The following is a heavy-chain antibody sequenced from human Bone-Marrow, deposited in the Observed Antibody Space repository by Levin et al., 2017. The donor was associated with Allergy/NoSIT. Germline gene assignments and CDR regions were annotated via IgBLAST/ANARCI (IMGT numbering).Heavy chain of an antibody. CDR3: TRNTWRDYYDGSGFPEAFDI. CDR1: GVSISSHNW. CDR2: IHHSGGT. D-gene: IGHD3-22*01. J-gene: IGHJ3*02. Sequence: KPSETLSLTCAVSGVSISSHNWWSWVRQPPGKGLEWIGEIHHSGGTNDSPSLKSRVTLSVDKSKNQFSLKLSSVTAADTAVYYCTRNTWRDYYDGSGFPEAFDIWGQGTVVTVSS. V-gene: IGHV4-4*02.